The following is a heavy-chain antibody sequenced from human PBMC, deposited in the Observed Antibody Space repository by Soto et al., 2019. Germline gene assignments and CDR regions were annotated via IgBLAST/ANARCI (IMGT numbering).Heavy chain of an antibody. J-gene: IGHJ5*02. CDR3: ARDFGGGQNSNWFDP. D-gene: IGHD3-16*01. CDR1: GFAFSSYV. Sequence: GGSLRLSCAASGFAFSSYVLHWVRRAPGKGPEWVSAIGTGGDTYYADSVMGRFTISRDNAKKSLYLQMNSLIAEDMAVYYCARDFGGGQNSNWFDPWGQGTLVTVSS. V-gene: IGHV3-13*01. CDR2: IGTGGDT.